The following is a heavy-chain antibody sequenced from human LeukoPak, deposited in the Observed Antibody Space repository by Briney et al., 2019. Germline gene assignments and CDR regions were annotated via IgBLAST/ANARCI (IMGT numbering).Heavy chain of an antibody. J-gene: IGHJ6*03. CDR3: ARGLPLQYQLLKYYYYMDV. CDR2: MNPNSGNT. D-gene: IGHD2-2*01. V-gene: IGHV1-8*01. CDR1: GYTFTSYD. Sequence: GASVKVSCKASGYTFTSYDINWVRQATGQGLEWMGWMNPNSGNTGYAQKFQGRVTMTRNTSISTACMELSSLRSEDTAVYYCARGLPLQYQLLKYYYYMDVWGKGTTVTISS.